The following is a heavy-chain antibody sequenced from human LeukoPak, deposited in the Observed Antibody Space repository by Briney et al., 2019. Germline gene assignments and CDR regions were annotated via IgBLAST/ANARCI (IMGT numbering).Heavy chain of an antibody. CDR1: GFTFSSYA. CDR3: ASGEGAY. CDR2: ISYDGSNK. Sequence: GGSLRLSCAASGFTFSSYAMHWVRQAPGKGLEWVAVISYDGSNKYYADSVKGRFTISRDNSKNTLYLQMNSLRAEGTAVYYCASGEGAYWGQGTLVTVSS. D-gene: IGHD3-16*01. J-gene: IGHJ4*02. V-gene: IGHV3-30*04.